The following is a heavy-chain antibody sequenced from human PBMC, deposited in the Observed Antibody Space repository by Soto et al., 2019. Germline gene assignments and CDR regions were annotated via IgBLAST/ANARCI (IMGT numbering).Heavy chain of an antibody. D-gene: IGHD1-26*01. J-gene: IGHJ6*02. Sequence: QVQLVQSGAEVKKPGASVKVSCKASGYTFTSYYIHWVRQAPGQGLEWMGIINPSGDSTNYAQKFQGRVTMTRDTSTSTVYMELSSLRSEDTAVYYCARDEREYYYGMDVWGQGTTVTVSS. CDR2: INPSGDST. V-gene: IGHV1-46*01. CDR1: GYTFTSYY. CDR3: ARDEREYYYGMDV.